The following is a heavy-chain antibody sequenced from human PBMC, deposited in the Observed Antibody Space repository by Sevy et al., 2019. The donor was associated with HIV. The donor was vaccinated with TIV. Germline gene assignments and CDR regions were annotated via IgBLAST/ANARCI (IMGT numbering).Heavy chain of an antibody. CDR2: ITSSSNYI. CDR3: ARPYGSGSWEAFDV. Sequence: GGSLRLSCAASGFTFTTYTMNWVRQAPGNGLEWVSSITSSSNYIYYADSVKGRFTISRDNAKDSVYLQMNSLRAEDTAVYYCARPYGSGSWEAFDVWGQGTMVTVSS. CDR1: GFTFTTYT. V-gene: IGHV3-21*01. J-gene: IGHJ3*01. D-gene: IGHD3-10*01.